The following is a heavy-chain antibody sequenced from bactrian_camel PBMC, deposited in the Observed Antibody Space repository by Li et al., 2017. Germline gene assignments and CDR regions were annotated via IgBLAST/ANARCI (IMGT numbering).Heavy chain of an antibody. V-gene: IGHV3-1*01. CDR1: GFSFDEYS. Sequence: VQLVESGGGLVQPGGSLSVSCAASGFSFDEYSMNWIRQAPGKGLEWVSGIHTDGRLSWYPDSVKGRFTVSRDNAKNTVYLQMNSLKSEDTAPYYCATPLSKAADFGYWGQGTQVTVS. CDR2: IHTDGRLS. CDR3: ATPLSKAADFGY. J-gene: IGHJ6*01.